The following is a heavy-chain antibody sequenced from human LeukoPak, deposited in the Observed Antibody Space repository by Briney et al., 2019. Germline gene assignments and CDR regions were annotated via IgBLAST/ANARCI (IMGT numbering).Heavy chain of an antibody. Sequence: ASVKVSCKASGYTFTSYDINWVRQATGQGLEWMGWMNPNSGNTGYAQKFQGRVTMTRNTSISKAYMELSSLRSEDTAGYYCPTRDPHSPHYDILSGYYYYYHGIDVWGQGTTVTVSS. V-gene: IGHV1-8*01. CDR1: GYTFTSYD. CDR3: PTRDPHSPHYDILSGYYYYYHGIDV. D-gene: IGHD3-9*01. CDR2: MNPNSGNT. J-gene: IGHJ6*02.